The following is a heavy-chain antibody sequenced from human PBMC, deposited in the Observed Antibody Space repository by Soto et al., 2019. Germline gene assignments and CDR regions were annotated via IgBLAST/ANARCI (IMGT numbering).Heavy chain of an antibody. V-gene: IGHV4-39*01. D-gene: IGHD3-16*02. J-gene: IGHJ3*02. CDR2: IYYSGST. Sequence: SETLSLTCTVSGGSISSSSYYWGWIRQPPGKGLEWIGSIYYSGSTYYNPSLKSRVTISVDTSKNQFSLKLSSVTAADTAVYYCARLTTKFGGVIVFDAFDIWGQGTMVTVSS. CDR3: ARLTTKFGGVIVFDAFDI. CDR1: GGSISSSSYY.